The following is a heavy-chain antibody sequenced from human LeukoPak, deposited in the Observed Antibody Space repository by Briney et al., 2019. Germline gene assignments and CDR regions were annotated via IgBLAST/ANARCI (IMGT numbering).Heavy chain of an antibody. CDR2: IYYTGST. D-gene: IGHD6-13*01. Sequence: SETLSLTCTVSGGSISSYYWSSIRQPPGKGLGLITYIYYTGSTNYNPYLKCRVTISVDTSKNQFSLKLSSVTAADTAVYYCARVVAAAGTFIDYWGQGTLVTVSS. V-gene: IGHV4-59*01. J-gene: IGHJ4*02. CDR1: GGSISSYY. CDR3: ARVVAAAGTFIDY.